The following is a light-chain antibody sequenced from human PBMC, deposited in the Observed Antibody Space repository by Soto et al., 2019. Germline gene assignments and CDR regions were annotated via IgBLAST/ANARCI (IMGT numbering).Light chain of an antibody. CDR3: HQYNSYPPA. J-gene: IGKJ1*01. CDR2: KAS. CDR1: QSISVW. V-gene: IGKV1-5*03. Sequence: DIQMTKSPSTLSASVGDRVTITCRASQSISVWLAWYQQKAGKAPNLLIYKASRLESGVPSRFSGSGSETEFTLTISGLQPGDSAHYYCHQYNSYPPAFGQRSKVDI.